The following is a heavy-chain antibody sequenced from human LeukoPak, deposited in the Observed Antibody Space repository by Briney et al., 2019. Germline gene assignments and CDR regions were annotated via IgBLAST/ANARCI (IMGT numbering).Heavy chain of an antibody. V-gene: IGHV3-74*01. CDR3: VMVGGRSSIGGDC. CDR1: GFTFSTYW. J-gene: IGHJ4*02. D-gene: IGHD3-10*01. Sequence: GGSLRLSCAASGFTFSTYWMHWVRHAPGRGGVWVSRIKSDGSNSNYADCVKGRFTISRENAKNTLYLQMNSLRAEDTAVYQCVMVGGRSSIGGDCWGQGTLVTVSS. CDR2: IKSDGSNS.